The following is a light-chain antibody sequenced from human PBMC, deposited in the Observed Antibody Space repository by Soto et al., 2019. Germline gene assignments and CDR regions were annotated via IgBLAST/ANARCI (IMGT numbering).Light chain of an antibody. CDR3: QQYNNWVT. J-gene: IGKJ4*01. V-gene: IGKV3D-15*01. CDR1: QSVGSN. Sequence: EILMSQSPDTLSVSPGERANLCCRASQSVGSNLAWYQQKPGQAPRLLIYGASTRATGIPARFSGSGSGTEFTLTISSLQSEDSAVYDCQQYNNWVTFGGGTKVDIK. CDR2: GAS.